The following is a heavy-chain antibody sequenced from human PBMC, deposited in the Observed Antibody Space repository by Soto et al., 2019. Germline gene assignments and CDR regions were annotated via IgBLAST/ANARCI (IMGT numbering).Heavy chain of an antibody. CDR3: ARGGGRYCSGGSCPLDY. CDR1: GGTFSSYT. Sequence: QVQLVQSGAEVKKPGSSVTVSCKASGGTFSSYTISWVRPAPGQGLEWMGRIIPILGIATYAQKFQGRGTITADKSTSTAYMELSSLRSEDTAVDYCARGGGRYCSGGSCPLDYWGQGTLVTVSS. V-gene: IGHV1-69*02. CDR2: IIPILGIA. D-gene: IGHD2-15*01. J-gene: IGHJ4*02.